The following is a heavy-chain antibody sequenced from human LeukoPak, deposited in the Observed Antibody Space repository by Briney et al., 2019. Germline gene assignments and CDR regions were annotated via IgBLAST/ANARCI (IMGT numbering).Heavy chain of an antibody. CDR2: IYYSGST. D-gene: IGHD2-2*02. CDR3: ARGDCSSTSCYTRFSVLGTKNDAFDI. V-gene: IGHV4-39*07. Sequence: PSETLSLTCTVSGGSISSSSYYWGWIRQPPGKGLEWIGSIYYSGSTYYNPSLKSRVTISVDTSKNQFSLKLSSVTAADTAMYYCARGDCSSTSCYTRFSVLGTKNDAFDIWGQGTMVTVSS. J-gene: IGHJ3*02. CDR1: GGSISSSSYY.